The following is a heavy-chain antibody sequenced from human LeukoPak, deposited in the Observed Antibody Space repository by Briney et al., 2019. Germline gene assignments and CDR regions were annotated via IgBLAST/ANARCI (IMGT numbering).Heavy chain of an antibody. Sequence: GGSLRLSCAASGFTFSSYEMNWVRQAPRKGLEWVSYISSSGSTIYYADSVKGRFTISRDNSKNTLYLQMNSLRAEDTAVYYCAKLLSNSGRFLYWGQETLVTVSS. CDR1: GFTFSSYE. V-gene: IGHV3-48*03. CDR3: AKLLSNSGRFLY. J-gene: IGHJ4*02. D-gene: IGHD4-23*01. CDR2: ISSSGSTI.